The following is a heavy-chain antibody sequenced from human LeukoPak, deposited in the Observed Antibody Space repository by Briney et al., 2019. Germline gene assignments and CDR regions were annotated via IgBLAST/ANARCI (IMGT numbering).Heavy chain of an antibody. CDR3: ARDGGWLQTQNHYYYHGMDV. CDR2: ILPIFDMA. Sequence: SVKVSCKASGGTFSTYAITWVRQAPGQGLEWMGRILPIFDMANYAQKFQGKVTITADKSTRTAYMELSSLRSDDTAVYYCARDGGWLQTQNHYYYHGMDVWGQGTTVTVSS. V-gene: IGHV1-69*04. D-gene: IGHD5-24*01. CDR1: GGTFSTYA. J-gene: IGHJ6*02.